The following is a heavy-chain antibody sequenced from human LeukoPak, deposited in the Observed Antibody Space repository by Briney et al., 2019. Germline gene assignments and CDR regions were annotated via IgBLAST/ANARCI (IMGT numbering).Heavy chain of an antibody. CDR2: IYYSGSS. CDR3: ARVLRAVALNWFDP. D-gene: IGHD6-19*01. Sequence: PPESLSLTCTVSGGSISSYYWSWIRQPPGKGLGWIGYIYYSGSSNYNPSLKSRVTISVDTSKNQFSLKLSSVTAADTAVYYCARVLRAVALNWFDPWGQGTLVTVSS. CDR1: GGSISSYY. J-gene: IGHJ5*02. V-gene: IGHV4-59*08.